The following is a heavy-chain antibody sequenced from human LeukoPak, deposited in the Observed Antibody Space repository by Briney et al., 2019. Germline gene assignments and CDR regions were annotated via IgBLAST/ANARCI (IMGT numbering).Heavy chain of an antibody. CDR1: GYTFTSYA. V-gene: IGHV1-3*01. CDR3: ATDYGDLGSFDY. Sequence: ASVTVSCKASGYTFTSYAMHWVRQAPGQRLEWMGWINAGNGNTKYSQKFQGRVTITRDTSASTAYMELSSLRSEDTAVYYCATDYGDLGSFDYWGQGTLVTVSS. J-gene: IGHJ4*02. D-gene: IGHD4-17*01. CDR2: INAGNGNT.